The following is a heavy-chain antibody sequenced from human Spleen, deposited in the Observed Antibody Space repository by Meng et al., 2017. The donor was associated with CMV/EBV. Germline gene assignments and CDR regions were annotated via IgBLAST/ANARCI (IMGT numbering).Heavy chain of an antibody. CDR3: ARDGMAVEERFLEWLPYYYYGMDV. Sequence: GESLKISCAASGFRFDDHGMSWVRQAPGKGLEWVSGINWNGGSTGYADSVQGRFTISRDNAKNSLYLQMNSLRAEDTAVYYCARDGMAVEERFLEWLPYYYYGMDVWGQGTTVTVSS. V-gene: IGHV3-20*04. D-gene: IGHD3-3*01. J-gene: IGHJ6*02. CDR2: INWNGGST. CDR1: GFRFDDHG.